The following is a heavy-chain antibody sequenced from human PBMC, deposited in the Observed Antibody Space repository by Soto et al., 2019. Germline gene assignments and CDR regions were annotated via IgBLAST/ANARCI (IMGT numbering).Heavy chain of an antibody. CDR1: GFTFSSYG. Sequence: GGSLRLSCAASGFTFSSYGMHWVRQAPGKGLEWVAVISYDGSNKYYADSVKGRFTISRDNSKNTLYLQMNSLRAEDTAVYYCAKDSLLGRRIPGYCSGGSCYLPSYYFDYWGQGTLVTVSS. CDR3: AKDSLLGRRIPGYCSGGSCYLPSYYFDY. CDR2: ISYDGSNK. J-gene: IGHJ4*02. D-gene: IGHD2-15*01. V-gene: IGHV3-30*18.